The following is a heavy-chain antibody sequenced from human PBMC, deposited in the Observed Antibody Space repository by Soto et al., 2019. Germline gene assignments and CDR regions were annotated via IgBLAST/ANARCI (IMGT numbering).Heavy chain of an antibody. CDR3: AKDISSGWFAVFDS. V-gene: IGHV3-9*01. CDR1: GFNFDDYA. Sequence: VQLMESGGGLVQPGTSLRLSCAASGFNFDDYAMHWVRQAPGKGLEWVSGISWNSGSADYADSVKGRFTISRNNAKNYLYLQMNSVGPEDTAFYFCAKDISSGWFAVFDSWGQGTLVTVSS. D-gene: IGHD3-22*01. CDR2: ISWNSGSA. J-gene: IGHJ4*02.